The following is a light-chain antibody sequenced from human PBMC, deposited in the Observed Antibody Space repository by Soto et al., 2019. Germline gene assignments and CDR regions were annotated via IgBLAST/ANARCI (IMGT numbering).Light chain of an antibody. V-gene: IGKV3-20*01. J-gene: IGKJ2*01. CDR3: QQYGSSPFMYT. CDR1: PSVSSSY. Sequence: EIVLTQSPGTLSLSPGERATLSCRASPSVSSSYLAWYQQKPGQAPRLLIYGASSRATGIPDRFSGSGSGTDFTLTISRLEPEDFAVYYCQQYGSSPFMYTFGQGTKLEIK. CDR2: GAS.